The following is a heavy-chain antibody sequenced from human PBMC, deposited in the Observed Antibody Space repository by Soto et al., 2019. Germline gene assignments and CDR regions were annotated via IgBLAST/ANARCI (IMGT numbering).Heavy chain of an antibody. CDR3: ARGWFGPDV. CDR2: IDKVGTDS. Sequence: EVQLVESGGGVVQPGGSLRLSCAASEFTFSGRSVHWVRQSPGKGLVWGSGIDKVGTDSTYADSVKGRFTSSRDNAKNTMYLQMNSLRVEDTAVYYCARGWFGPDVWGKGTTVTVSS. J-gene: IGHJ6*03. D-gene: IGHD3-10*01. V-gene: IGHV3-74*01. CDR1: EFTFSGRS.